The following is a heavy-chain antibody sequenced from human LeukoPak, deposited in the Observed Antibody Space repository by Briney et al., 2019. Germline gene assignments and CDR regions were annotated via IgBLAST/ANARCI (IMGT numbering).Heavy chain of an antibody. CDR2: IYYSGST. D-gene: IGHD6-19*01. Sequence: RASETLSLTCTVSGGSISSGGYYWSWIRQHPGKGLEWIGYIYYSGSTYYNPSLKSRVTISVDTSKNQFSLKLSSVTAADTAVYYCARGGYSSGWPRYNYYGMDVWGQGTTVTVSS. CDR3: ARGGYSSGWPRYNYYGMDV. CDR1: GGSISSGGYY. V-gene: IGHV4-31*03. J-gene: IGHJ6*02.